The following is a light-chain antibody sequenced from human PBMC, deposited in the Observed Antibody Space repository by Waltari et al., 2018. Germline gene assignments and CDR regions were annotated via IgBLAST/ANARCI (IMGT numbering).Light chain of an antibody. CDR3: SAWDSDLVAVV. Sequence: QTGLTQPPSLSRDLGQTATLTCTGNRNNVGNQGAAWLQQHRGHPPKLLSFRSNNRPSGISERFSASTSGNTASLTITGLQPDDEADYYCSAWDSDLVAVVFGGGTRLTVL. CDR2: RSN. V-gene: IGLV10-54*04. J-gene: IGLJ3*02. CDR1: RNNVGNQG.